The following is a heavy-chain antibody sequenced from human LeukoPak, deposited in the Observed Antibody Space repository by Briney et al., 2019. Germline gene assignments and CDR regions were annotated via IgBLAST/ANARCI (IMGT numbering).Heavy chain of an antibody. CDR2: INPKSGST. CDR1: GYTFTDYF. V-gene: IGHV1-2*06. J-gene: IGHJ4*02. CDR3: ARVYDFWSGYPPRPDY. D-gene: IGHD3-3*01. Sequence: ASVKVSCKASGYTFTDYFIHWVRQAPGQGLEWMGRINPKSGSTNYAQKLQGRVTMTTDTSTSTAYMELRSLRSDDTAVYYCARVYDFWSGYPPRPDYWGQGTLVTVSS.